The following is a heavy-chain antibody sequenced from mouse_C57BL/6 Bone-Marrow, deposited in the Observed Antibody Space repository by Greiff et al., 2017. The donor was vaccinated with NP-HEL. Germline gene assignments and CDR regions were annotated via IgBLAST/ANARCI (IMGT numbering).Heavy chain of an antibody. CDR3: ARDNWDWYFDV. CDR1: GFTFSDFY. V-gene: IGHV7-1*01. Sequence: EVMLVESGGGLVQSGRSLRLSCATSGFTFSDFYMEWVRQAPGKGLEWIAASRNKANDYTTEYSASVKGRFIVSRDTSQSILYLKMNALRAEDTAIYYCARDNWDWYFDVWGTGTTVTVSS. D-gene: IGHD4-1*01. CDR2: SRNKANDYTT. J-gene: IGHJ1*03.